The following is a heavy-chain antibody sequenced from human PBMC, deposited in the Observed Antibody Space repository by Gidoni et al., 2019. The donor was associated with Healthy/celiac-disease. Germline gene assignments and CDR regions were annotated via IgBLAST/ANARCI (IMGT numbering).Heavy chain of an antibody. V-gene: IGHV1-69*06. CDR1: GGTFSIYP. D-gene: IGHD3-22*01. CDR3: ARDPGDYYDSSGYHDAFDI. CDR2: IIPIFGTA. J-gene: IGHJ3*02. Sequence: QVQLVQSGAEVKKPGSSVKVSFKASGGTFSIYPLSWVRQAPGQGLEWMGGIIPIFGTANYAQKFQGRVTITADKSTSTAYMELSSLRSEDTAVYYCARDPGDYYDSSGYHDAFDIWGQGTMVTVSS.